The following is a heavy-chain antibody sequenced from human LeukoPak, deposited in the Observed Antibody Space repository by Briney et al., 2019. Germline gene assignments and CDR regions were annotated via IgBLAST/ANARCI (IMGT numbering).Heavy chain of an antibody. CDR1: GFTFNRYW. CDR3: ATIYCSNGVCYYFDY. Sequence: GGSLTLSCAASGFTFNRYWMSWVRQAPGKGLEWVANINQDGSEKYYVDSVKGRFTISRDNVQNSLYLVINSLRAEDTAIYYCATIYCSNGVCYYFDYWGQGTLVTVSS. CDR2: INQDGSEK. D-gene: IGHD2-8*01. V-gene: IGHV3-7*01. J-gene: IGHJ4*02.